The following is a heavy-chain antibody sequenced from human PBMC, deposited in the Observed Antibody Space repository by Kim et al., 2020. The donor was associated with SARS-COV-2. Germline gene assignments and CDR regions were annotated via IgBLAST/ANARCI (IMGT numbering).Heavy chain of an antibody. V-gene: IGHV7-4-1*02. Sequence: ASVKVSCKTSGYSFNSYAITWVRQAPGQGLEWMGWINSHTGTPTYAQAFTGRFVFFLDNSVTTAYLQISSLKTDDTAIYYCARRTSRGDPEDFWGQGTLVTVS. CDR1: GYSFNSYA. D-gene: IGHD3-16*01. CDR3: ARRTSRGDPEDF. CDR2: INSHTGTP. J-gene: IGHJ4*02.